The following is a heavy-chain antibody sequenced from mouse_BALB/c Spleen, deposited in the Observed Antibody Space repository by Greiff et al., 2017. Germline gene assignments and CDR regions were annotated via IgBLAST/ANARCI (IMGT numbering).Heavy chain of an antibody. CDR3: ARNPNWVYAMDY. CDR1: GFNIKDTY. J-gene: IGHJ4*01. CDR2: IDPANGNT. Sequence: EVQLQESGAELVKPGASVKLSCTASGFNIKDTYMHWVKQRPEQGLEWIGRIDPANGNTKYDPKFQGKATITADTSSNTAYLQLSSLTSEDTAVYYCARNPNWVYAMDYWGQGTSVTVSS. V-gene: IGHV14-3*02. D-gene: IGHD4-1*01.